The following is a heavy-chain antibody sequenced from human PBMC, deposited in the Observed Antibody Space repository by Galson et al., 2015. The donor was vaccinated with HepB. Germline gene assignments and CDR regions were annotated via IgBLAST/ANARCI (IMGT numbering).Heavy chain of an antibody. J-gene: IGHJ4*02. Sequence: SLRLSCAASGFSFSIYAMNWVRQAPGKGLEWVSTIDNDVVTAFYADSVKGWFTISRDNSKNTVYLQMNNLRGEDTAVYYCAKGRGMILESWFFDYWGQGAPVTVSS. V-gene: IGHV3-23*01. D-gene: IGHD3-16*01. CDR1: GFSFSIYA. CDR2: IDNDVVTA. CDR3: AKGRGMILESWFFDY.